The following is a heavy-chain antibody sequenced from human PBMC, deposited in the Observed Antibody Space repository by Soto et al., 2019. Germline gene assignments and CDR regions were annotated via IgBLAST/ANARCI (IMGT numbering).Heavy chain of an antibody. CDR1: GFTFSSYG. CDR2: ISYDGSNK. V-gene: IGHV3-30*18. CDR3: AKDRTGDFGWELLPRGAPGPNDY. Sequence: SLRLSCAASGFTFSSYGMHWVRQAPGKGLEWVAVISYDGSNKYYADSGKGRFTISRDNSKNTLYLQMNSLRAEDTAVYYCAKDRTGDFGWELLPRGAPGPNDYWGQGTLVTAPQ. J-gene: IGHJ4*02. D-gene: IGHD1-26*01.